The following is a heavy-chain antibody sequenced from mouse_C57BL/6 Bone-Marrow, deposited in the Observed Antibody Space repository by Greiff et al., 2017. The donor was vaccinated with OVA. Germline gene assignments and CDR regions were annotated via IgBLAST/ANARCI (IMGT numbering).Heavy chain of an antibody. V-gene: IGHV5-17*01. D-gene: IGHD1-1*01. CDR3: ARRRGSSFYYAMDY. Sequence: VQLKESGGGLVKPGGSLKLSCAASGFTFSDYGMHWVRQAPEKGLSWVAYISSGSSTLYSADKVKGGFPISRDNAKHTLFLQMTSLRSEDTAMYYCARRRGSSFYYAMDYWGQGTSVTVSS. CDR2: ISSGSSTL. J-gene: IGHJ4*01. CDR1: GFTFSDYG.